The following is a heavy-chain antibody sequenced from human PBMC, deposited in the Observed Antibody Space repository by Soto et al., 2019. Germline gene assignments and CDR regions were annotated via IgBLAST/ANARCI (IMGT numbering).Heavy chain of an antibody. D-gene: IGHD5-12*01. CDR3: AREQGSGFYRFADV. CDR2: FSYDGINR. CDR1: GFTFSSHG. J-gene: IGHJ4*02. Sequence: QVQLVESGGGVVQPGRSLTLSCAASGFTFSSHGMHWVRQAPGRGLEWVAVFSYDGINRHYADSVKGRFTISRDNSKNTLSLQINRLRPEDTAVYYCAREQGSGFYRFADVWGQGNPVTVSS. V-gene: IGHV3-30*03.